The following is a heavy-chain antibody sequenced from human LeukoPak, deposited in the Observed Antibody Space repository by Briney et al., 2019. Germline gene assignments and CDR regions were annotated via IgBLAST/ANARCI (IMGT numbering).Heavy chain of an antibody. D-gene: IGHD4-17*01. J-gene: IGHJ3*02. CDR3: AREEDYGDYADI. Sequence: PGGPLRLSCAASGFTFSDYYMSWIRQAPGKGLEWVSYISSSGSTIYYADSVKGRFTISRDNAKNSLYLQMNSLRAEDTAVYYCAREEDYGDYADIWGQGTMVTVSS. CDR1: GFTFSDYY. V-gene: IGHV3-11*01. CDR2: ISSSGSTI.